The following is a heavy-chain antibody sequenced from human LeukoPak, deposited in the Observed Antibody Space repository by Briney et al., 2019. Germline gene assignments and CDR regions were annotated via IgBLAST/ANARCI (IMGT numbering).Heavy chain of an antibody. D-gene: IGHD6-19*01. CDR1: RFIFSNYG. CDR3: ANTMYSSAWSPFDY. CDR2: IQYDGNKR. V-gene: IGHV3-30*02. Sequence: PGGSLRLSCAASRFIFSNYGMHWVRQAPGKGLEWVAFIQYDGNKRYYADSVKGRFTISRDNSKNTLYLQMNSLRPEDTALYYCANTMYSSAWSPFDYWGRGTLVTVSS. J-gene: IGHJ4*02.